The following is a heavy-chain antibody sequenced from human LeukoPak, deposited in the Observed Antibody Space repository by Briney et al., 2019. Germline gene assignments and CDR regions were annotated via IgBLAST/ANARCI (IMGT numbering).Heavy chain of an antibody. Sequence: PGGSLRLSCAASGFTFSSNYMSWVRQAPGKGLEWVSVIYSGGSTYYADSVKGRFTISRDKSKNTPYLQMNSLRAEDTAVYYCARGRGYYDSSGPPDYWGQGTLVTVSS. J-gene: IGHJ4*02. D-gene: IGHD3-22*01. CDR1: GFTFSSNY. CDR3: ARGRGYYDSSGPPDY. V-gene: IGHV3-53*01. CDR2: IYSGGST.